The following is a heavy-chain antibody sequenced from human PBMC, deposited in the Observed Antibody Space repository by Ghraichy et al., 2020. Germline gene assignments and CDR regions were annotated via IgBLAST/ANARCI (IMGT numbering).Heavy chain of an antibody. D-gene: IGHD6-13*01. CDR1: GGSCSGYY. V-gene: IGHV4-34*01. CDR3: ARGGRLVRYVAAANFDY. Sequence: GSLSLTCAVYGGSCSGYYWSWIRQPPGKGLEWIGEINHSGSTNYNPSLKSRVTISVDTSKNQFSLKLSSVTAADTAVYYCARGGRLVRYVAAANFDYWGQGTLVTVSS. CDR2: INHSGST. J-gene: IGHJ4*02.